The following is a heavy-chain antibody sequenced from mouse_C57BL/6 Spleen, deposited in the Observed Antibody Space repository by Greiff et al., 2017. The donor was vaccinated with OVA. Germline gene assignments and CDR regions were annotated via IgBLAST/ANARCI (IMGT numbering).Heavy chain of an antibody. V-gene: IGHV1-42*01. Sequence: VQLKESGPELVKPGASVKISCKASGYSFTGYYMNWVKQSPEKSLEWIGEINPSTGGTTYNQKFKAKATLTVDKSSSTAYMQLKSLTSEDSAVYYCARYGTGFAYWGQGTLVTVSA. D-gene: IGHD4-1*01. CDR3: ARYGTGFAY. J-gene: IGHJ3*01. CDR2: INPSTGGT. CDR1: GYSFTGYY.